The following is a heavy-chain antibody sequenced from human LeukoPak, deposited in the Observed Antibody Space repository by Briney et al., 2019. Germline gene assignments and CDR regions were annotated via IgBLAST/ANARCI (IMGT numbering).Heavy chain of an antibody. CDR1: GGTFSSYA. CDR2: IIPLFGTA. D-gene: IGHD3-10*01. J-gene: IGHJ5*02. V-gene: IGHV1-69*13. Sequence: SVKVSCKASGGTFSSYAISWVRQAPGQGLEWMGGIIPLFGTASYAQNFQGRVTISADESTSTAYMELSSLRSEDTAVYYCARDLTMVRGARYRPYNWFAPWGQGTLVTVSS. CDR3: ARDLTMVRGARYRPYNWFAP.